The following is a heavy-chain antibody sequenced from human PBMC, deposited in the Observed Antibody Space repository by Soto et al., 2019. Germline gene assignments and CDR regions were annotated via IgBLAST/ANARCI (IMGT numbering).Heavy chain of an antibody. D-gene: IGHD6-13*01. V-gene: IGHV3-7*05. Sequence: EVQLVESGGGLVQPGGSLTLSCAASEFAFSSYWMTWVRQSPGKGLESVANISKDGSQRSYLDSVRGRFTISRDNSKNSLYLQMNSLRAEDTALYFWARDVSPGSSGWYFDAFDIWGQGTMVTVSS. J-gene: IGHJ3*02. CDR3: ARDVSPGSSGWYFDAFDI. CDR1: EFAFSSYW. CDR2: ISKDGSQR.